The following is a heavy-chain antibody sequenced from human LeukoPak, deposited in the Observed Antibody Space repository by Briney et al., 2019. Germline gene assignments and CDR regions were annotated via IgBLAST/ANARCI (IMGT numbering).Heavy chain of an antibody. CDR1: GFTFSSYA. Sequence: GGSLRLSCAASGFTFSSYAMSWVRQAPGKGLEWVSAISGSGGSAYNADSVKGRFTISRDNSKNSLYLQMNSLRAEDTAVYYCARRSGYYDSSGYLIDYWGQGTLVTVSS. V-gene: IGHV3-23*01. CDR2: ISGSGGSA. J-gene: IGHJ4*02. CDR3: ARRSGYYDSSGYLIDY. D-gene: IGHD3-22*01.